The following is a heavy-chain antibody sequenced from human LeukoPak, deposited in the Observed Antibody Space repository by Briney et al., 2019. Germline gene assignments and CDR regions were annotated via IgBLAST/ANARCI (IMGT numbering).Heavy chain of an antibody. V-gene: IGHV3-7*01. J-gene: IGHJ4*02. Sequence: GGSLRLSCAASRFTFSDYWMNWVRQIPGKGLEWVANIKEDGSEGYYTDSVKGRFTISRDNANNSLFLEMNSLRAEDTAVYYCARSPYHPRFWSGYYSSYFDYWGQGTLVTVSS. CDR1: RFTFSDYW. D-gene: IGHD3-3*01. CDR2: IKEDGSEG. CDR3: ARSPYHPRFWSGYYSSYFDY.